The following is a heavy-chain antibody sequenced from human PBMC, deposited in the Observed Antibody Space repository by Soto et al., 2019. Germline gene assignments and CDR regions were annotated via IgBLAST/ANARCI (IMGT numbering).Heavy chain of an antibody. Sequence: GGSLRLSCAAAGFNIRNYSMHWLRQAQGKGREWVSYISSSSTIYYADSVKGRFTISRDNAKNSLDLHINSLRDEDTAVYYYARDLDYYDSSGFEYWGQGTLVTVSS. CDR2: ISSSSTI. CDR3: ARDLDYYDSSGFEY. J-gene: IGHJ4*02. CDR1: GFNIRNYS. V-gene: IGHV3-48*02. D-gene: IGHD3-22*01.